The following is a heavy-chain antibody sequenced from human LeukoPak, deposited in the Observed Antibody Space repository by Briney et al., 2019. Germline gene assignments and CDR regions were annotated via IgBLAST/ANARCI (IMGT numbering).Heavy chain of an antibody. CDR2: IIPIFGTA. Sequence: GASVKVSCKASGGTFSSYAISWVRQAPGQGLEWMGGIIPIFGTANYAQKFQGRVTITADESTSTAYMELSSLRSEDTAVYYCARGGVDTAMALPTHWGQGTLVTVSS. CDR1: GGTFSSYA. D-gene: IGHD5-18*01. V-gene: IGHV1-69*13. J-gene: IGHJ4*02. CDR3: ARGGVDTAMALPTH.